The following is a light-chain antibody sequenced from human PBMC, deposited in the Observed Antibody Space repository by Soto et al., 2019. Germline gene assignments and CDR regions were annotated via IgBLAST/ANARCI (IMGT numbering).Light chain of an antibody. Sequence: DIQMTQSPSTLSASVGDRVTIACRASQSISSWLAWYQQKPGKAPKLLIYKAYSLESGVTSRFSGSGSGTEFTLTISSLQPDDFATYYCQQYNSYSWAFGQGTKVDIK. CDR1: QSISSW. CDR3: QQYNSYSWA. J-gene: IGKJ1*01. CDR2: KAY. V-gene: IGKV1-5*03.